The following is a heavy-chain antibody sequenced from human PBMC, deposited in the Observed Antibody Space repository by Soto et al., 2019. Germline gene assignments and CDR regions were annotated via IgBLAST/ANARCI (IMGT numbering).Heavy chain of an antibody. D-gene: IGHD2-8*01. CDR1: GFTFSNAW. Sequence: GGSLRLSCAASGFTFSNAWMSWVRQAPGKGLEWVGRIKSKTDGGTTDYAAPVKGRFTISRDDSKNALYLQMNSLKTEDTAVYYCTTLPVSYYYGMDVWGQGTTVTVSS. CDR2: IKSKTDGGTT. J-gene: IGHJ6*02. CDR3: TTLPVSYYYGMDV. V-gene: IGHV3-15*01.